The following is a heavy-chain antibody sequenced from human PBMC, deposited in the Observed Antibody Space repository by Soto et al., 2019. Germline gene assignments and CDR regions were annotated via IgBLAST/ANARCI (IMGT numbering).Heavy chain of an antibody. CDR1: GGSISSGDYY. D-gene: IGHD1-1*01. V-gene: IGHV4-30-4*01. J-gene: IGHJ4*02. Sequence: SETLSLTCTVSGGSISSGDYYWSWIRQPPGKGLEWIGYIYYSGSTYYNPSLKSRVTISVDTSKNQFSLKLSSVTAADTAVYYCASETWNAGSGYFDYWGQGTLVTVS. CDR2: IYYSGST. CDR3: ASETWNAGSGYFDY.